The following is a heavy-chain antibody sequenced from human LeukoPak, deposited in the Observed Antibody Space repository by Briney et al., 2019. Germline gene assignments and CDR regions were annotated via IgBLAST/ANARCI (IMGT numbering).Heavy chain of an antibody. CDR1: GDSISSGSYY. D-gene: IGHD5-24*01. CDR2: IHFSGSA. Sequence: SETLSLTCTVSGDSISSGSYYWSWIRQHPGKGLEWIGYIHFSGSAHDTPSLKSRVTISIDTSENQFSLKLSSVTAADTAVYYCARDRRGREMATLTHFDVWGQGTMVTVSS. V-gene: IGHV4-31*03. J-gene: IGHJ3*01. CDR3: ARDRRGREMATLTHFDV.